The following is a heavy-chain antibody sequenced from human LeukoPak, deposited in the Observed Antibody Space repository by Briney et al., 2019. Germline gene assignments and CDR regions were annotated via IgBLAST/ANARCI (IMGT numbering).Heavy chain of an antibody. Sequence: ASVKVSCKASGYTFTSYGISWVRQAPGQGLEWMGWISAYNGDTNDAQKLQGRVTMTTDTSTSTAYMELRSLRSDDTAVYYCARGPHYGSGTYYDAFDIWGQGTMVTVSS. CDR1: GYTFTSYG. V-gene: IGHV1-18*01. CDR3: ARGPHYGSGTYYDAFDI. D-gene: IGHD3-10*01. CDR2: ISAYNGDT. J-gene: IGHJ3*02.